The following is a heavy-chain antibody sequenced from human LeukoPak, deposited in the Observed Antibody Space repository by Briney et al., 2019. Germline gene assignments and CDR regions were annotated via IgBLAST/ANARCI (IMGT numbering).Heavy chain of an antibody. Sequence: GGSLRLSCAASGFTFSNYGMSWVRQAPGKGLEWVSAISDSGAGTYYADSVKGRFTISRDNAKKSVYPQMNSLRAEDTAVYYCARGALVAATPFDSWGQGTLVTVSS. CDR2: ISDSGAGT. J-gene: IGHJ5*01. D-gene: IGHD2-15*01. CDR1: GFTFSNYG. CDR3: ARGALVAATPFDS. V-gene: IGHV3-23*01.